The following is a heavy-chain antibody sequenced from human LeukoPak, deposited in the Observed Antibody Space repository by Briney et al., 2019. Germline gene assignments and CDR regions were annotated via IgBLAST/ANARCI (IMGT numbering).Heavy chain of an antibody. D-gene: IGHD2-21*02. J-gene: IGHJ1*01. V-gene: IGHV3-49*03. CDR3: TRNAGYYCGGDCYQEYFQH. CDR1: GFTFGDYA. Sequence: GGSLRLSCTASGFTFGDYALSWFRQAPGKALEWVAFIRSKAYGGTTEYAASVKGRFTISRDDSKSVAYLQMNSLETEDTAVYYCTRNAGYYCGGDCYQEYFQHWGQGTLVTVSS. CDR2: IRSKAYGGTT.